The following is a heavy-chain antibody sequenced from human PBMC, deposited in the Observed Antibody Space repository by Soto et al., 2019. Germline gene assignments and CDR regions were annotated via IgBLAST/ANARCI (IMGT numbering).Heavy chain of an antibody. V-gene: IGHV2-5*01. CDR3: VHRATRAAGHGWYYFDY. Sequence: QITLKESGPTLVKPTQTLTLTCTFSGFSLTTSGVGVGWIRQPPGKALEWLALIYWNEDKRYSPSLKSRLTITKDTSKNQVVLTMTNMDPGDTATYYCVHRATRAAGHGWYYFDYWGQGTLATVSS. CDR1: GFSLTTSGVG. D-gene: IGHD6-13*01. J-gene: IGHJ4*02. CDR2: IYWNEDK.